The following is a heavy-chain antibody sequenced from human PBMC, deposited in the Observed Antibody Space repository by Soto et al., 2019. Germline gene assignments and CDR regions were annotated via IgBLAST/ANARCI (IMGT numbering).Heavy chain of an antibody. CDR1: GFTFSTYS. V-gene: IGHV3-21*01. D-gene: IGHD2-15*01. Sequence: GGSLRLSCAASGFTFSTYSMNWVRQAPGKGLEWVADITTSSSFRFYADSLKGRFTISRDDAKNSLYLQMNSLRVEDTGVYYCARDLGVALATLTLDSWGQGTLVTGSS. J-gene: IGHJ4*02. CDR3: ARDLGVALATLTLDS. CDR2: ITTSSSFR.